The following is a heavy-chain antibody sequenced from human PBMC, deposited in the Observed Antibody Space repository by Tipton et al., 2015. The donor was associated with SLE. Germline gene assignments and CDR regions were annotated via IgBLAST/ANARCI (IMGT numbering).Heavy chain of an antibody. D-gene: IGHD5-24*01. CDR1: GGAISSGAYY. Sequence: LRLSCTVSGGAISSGAYYWSWIRQHPGKGLEWIGYIYYSGSTYYSPSLKSRVTISLDTSNNHFSLKLSSVTVADTAVYYCARGERWLQNPHFDYWGQGALVTVSS. CDR2: IYYSGST. CDR3: ARGERWLQNPHFDY. V-gene: IGHV4-31*03. J-gene: IGHJ4*02.